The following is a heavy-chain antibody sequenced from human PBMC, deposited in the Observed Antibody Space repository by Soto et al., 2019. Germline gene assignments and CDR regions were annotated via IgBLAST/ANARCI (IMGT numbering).Heavy chain of an antibody. V-gene: IGHV3-74*01. Sequence: EVQLVESGGGLVQPGGSRSLSFAASGLTFRDFWRNGFRQAPEKGLVWVSRIKSDGGSANYADSVKGRFTIFRDNAKNTVYLQMDSLRAEDTAVYYCARGAKGAYYVDVWGKGTTFTVSS. J-gene: IGHJ6*03. D-gene: IGHD2-21*01. CDR2: IKSDGGSA. CDR1: GLTFRDFW. CDR3: ARGAKGAYYVDV.